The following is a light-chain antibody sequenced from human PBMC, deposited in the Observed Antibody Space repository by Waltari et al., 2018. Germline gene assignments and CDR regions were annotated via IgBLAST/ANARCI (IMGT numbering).Light chain of an antibody. J-gene: IGLJ2*01. V-gene: IGLV2-11*01. Sequence: QSALTQPRSVSGSPGQSVPISCTGTSSDRAGYHYVPWYQQHPGKAPKVMIYDVSKRPSGVPDRISASKSGNTASLTISGLQAEDEADYYCCSYSGTYTYLVFGGGTKLTVL. CDR2: DVS. CDR3: CSYSGTYTYLV. CDR1: SSDRAGYHY.